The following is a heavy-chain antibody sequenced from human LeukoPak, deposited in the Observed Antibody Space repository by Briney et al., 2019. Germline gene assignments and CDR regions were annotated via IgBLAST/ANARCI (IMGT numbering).Heavy chain of an antibody. CDR2: IRSNAYGGTT. J-gene: IGHJ4*02. Sequence: GRSLRLSCSASGFTFANYVMSWFRQAPGKGLEWVGFIRSNAYGGTTEYAASVNGRFTISRDDSKSTAYLQMNSLETEDTAVYYCTRALLPPGKSTYKPYFFAYWGQGTLVTVSS. V-gene: IGHV3-49*03. CDR3: TRALLPPGKSTYKPYFFAY. D-gene: IGHD2-2*01. CDR1: GFTFANYV.